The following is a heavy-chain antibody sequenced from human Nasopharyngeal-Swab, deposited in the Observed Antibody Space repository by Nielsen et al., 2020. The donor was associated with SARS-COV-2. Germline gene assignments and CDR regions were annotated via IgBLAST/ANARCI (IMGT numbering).Heavy chain of an antibody. CDR1: GYTFTGYY. J-gene: IGHJ4*02. Sequence: ASVKVSCKASGYTFTGYYMHWVRQAPGQGLEWMGRINPNSGGTNYAQKFQGRVTITADESTSTAYMELSSLRSEDTAVYYCARSGHGPPFDYWGQGTLVTVSS. V-gene: IGHV1-2*06. CDR3: ARSGHGPPFDY. D-gene: IGHD5-12*01. CDR2: INPNSGGT.